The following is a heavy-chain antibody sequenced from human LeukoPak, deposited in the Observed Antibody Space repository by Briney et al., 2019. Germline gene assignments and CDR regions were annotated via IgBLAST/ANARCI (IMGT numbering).Heavy chain of an antibody. V-gene: IGHV3-20*04. Sequence: GGSLRLSCAASGFTFDEYGMTWVRQAPGKGLEWVSGITRDGATAGYADSVKGRFTISRDNAKNSLYLQMNSLRVEDTALYFCARGVSFNNYWGQGTLVTVSA. J-gene: IGHJ4*02. CDR1: GFTFDEYG. CDR3: ARGVSFNNY. CDR2: ITRDGATA. D-gene: IGHD4-23*01.